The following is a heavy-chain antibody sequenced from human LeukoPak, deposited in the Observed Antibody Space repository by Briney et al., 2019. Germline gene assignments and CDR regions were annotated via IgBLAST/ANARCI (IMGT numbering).Heavy chain of an antibody. D-gene: IGHD6-19*01. Sequence: SETLSLTCTVSGGSISRYYWSWIRQPPGEGLEWIGYIYYSGSTNYNPSLKSRVTISVDTSKNQFSLKLSSVTAADTAVYYCARATYSSGWGTSDYWGQGTLVTVSS. CDR3: ARATYSSGWGTSDY. V-gene: IGHV4-59*01. J-gene: IGHJ4*02. CDR1: GGSISRYY. CDR2: IYYSGST.